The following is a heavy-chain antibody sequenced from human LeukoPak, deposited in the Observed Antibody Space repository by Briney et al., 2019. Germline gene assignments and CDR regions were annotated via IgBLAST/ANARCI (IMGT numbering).Heavy chain of an antibody. CDR1: GGSFSGYY. J-gene: IGHJ4*02. Sequence: SETLSLTCAVYGGSFSGYYWSWIRQPPGKGLEWIGEINHSGSTNYNPSLKSRVTISVDTSKNQFSLKLSSVTAADTAVYYCARGSGQGQWLVRGRRYFDYWGRGTLVTVSS. D-gene: IGHD6-19*01. CDR2: INHSGST. V-gene: IGHV4-34*01. CDR3: ARGSGQGQWLVRGRRYFDY.